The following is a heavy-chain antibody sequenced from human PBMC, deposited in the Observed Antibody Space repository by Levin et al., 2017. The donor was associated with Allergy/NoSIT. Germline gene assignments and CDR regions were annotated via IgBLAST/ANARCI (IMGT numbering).Heavy chain of an antibody. V-gene: IGHV3-48*04. Sequence: GGSLRLSCAASGFTFSSYSMNWVRQAPGKGLEWVSYISSSSSTIYYADSVKGRFTISRDNAKNSLYLQMNSLRAEDTAVYYCARDRLQLWSNDAFDIWGQGTMVTVSS. CDR3: ARDRLQLWSNDAFDI. CDR1: GFTFSSYS. CDR2: ISSSSSTI. J-gene: IGHJ3*02. D-gene: IGHD5-18*01.